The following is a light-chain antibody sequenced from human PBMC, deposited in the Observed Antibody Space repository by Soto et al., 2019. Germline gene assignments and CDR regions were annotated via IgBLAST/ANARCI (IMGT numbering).Light chain of an antibody. CDR3: CAFSSSSYVI. CDR1: SGSVSTSHY. V-gene: IGLV8-61*01. CDR2: STN. J-gene: IGLJ2*01. Sequence: QTVVTQEPSFSVSPGGTVTLTCGLSSGSVSTSHYPSWYQQIPGQTPRTLMYSTNTRSSGVPDRFSGSKSGNTASLTISGLQAEDEADYYCCAFSSSSYVIFGGGTKLTVL.